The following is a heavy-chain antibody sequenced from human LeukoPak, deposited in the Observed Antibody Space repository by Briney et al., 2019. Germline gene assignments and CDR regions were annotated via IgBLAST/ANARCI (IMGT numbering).Heavy chain of an antibody. CDR2: INPNSGDT. J-gene: IGHJ4*02. CDR1: GYTFTGYY. V-gene: IGHV1-2*02. Sequence: ASVRVSCKASGYTFTGYYMHWVRQAPGQGLEWMGWINPNSGDTKYAQKFQGRVTMTRDTSISTPYMELSRLRSDDTAVYYCARDDILDYWGQGTLVTVSS. D-gene: IGHD3-9*01. CDR3: ARDDILDY.